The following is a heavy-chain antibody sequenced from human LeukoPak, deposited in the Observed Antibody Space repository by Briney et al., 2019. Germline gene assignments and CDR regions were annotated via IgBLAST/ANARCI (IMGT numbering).Heavy chain of an antibody. CDR3: ARPIGYCTNGVCSGNYYFDY. CDR1: GYTFTSCY. D-gene: IGHD2-8*01. Sequence: ASVKVSCKASGYTFTSCYMHWVRQAPGQGLEWMGIINPSGGSTSYAQKFQGRVTMTRDTSTSTVYMELSSLRSEDTAVYYCARPIGYCTNGVCSGNYYFDYWGQGTLVTVSS. CDR2: INPSGGST. J-gene: IGHJ4*02. V-gene: IGHV1-46*01.